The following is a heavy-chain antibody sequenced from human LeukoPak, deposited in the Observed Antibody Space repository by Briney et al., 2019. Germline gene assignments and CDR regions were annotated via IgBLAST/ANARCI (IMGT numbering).Heavy chain of an antibody. CDR3: ARGYGDYFDY. Sequence: SETLSLTCTVSGGSISSYYWSWIRQPPGKGLEWIGEINHSGSTNYNPSLKSRVTISVDTSKNQFSLKLSSVTAADTAVYYCARGYGDYFDYWGQGTLVTVSS. V-gene: IGHV4-34*01. CDR1: GGSISSYY. D-gene: IGHD4-17*01. CDR2: INHSGST. J-gene: IGHJ4*02.